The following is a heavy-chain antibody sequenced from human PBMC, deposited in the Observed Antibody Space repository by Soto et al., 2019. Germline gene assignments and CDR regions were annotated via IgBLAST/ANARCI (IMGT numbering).Heavy chain of an antibody. CDR1: GGSISSYY. Sequence: SETLSLTCTVSGGSISSYYWSWIRQPPGKGLEWIGYIYYSGSTNYNPSLKSRVTISVDTSKNQFSLKLSSVTAADTAVYYCARDRSGAAPSYYYYYYGMDVWGQGTTVT. J-gene: IGHJ6*02. CDR3: ARDRSGAAPSYYYYYYGMDV. V-gene: IGHV4-59*01. D-gene: IGHD6-6*01. CDR2: IYYSGST.